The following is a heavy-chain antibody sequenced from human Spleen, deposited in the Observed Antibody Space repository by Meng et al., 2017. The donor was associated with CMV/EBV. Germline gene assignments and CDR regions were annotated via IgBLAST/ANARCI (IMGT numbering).Heavy chain of an antibody. Sequence: GYTFTSDGVSWVRQAPGQGLEWMGWISVYTDNTSSAQKFQGRLTMTTDTSTSTAYMELRSLRSDDTAVYYCARDSPSLYSSSPGIDFWGQGTLVTVSS. J-gene: IGHJ4*02. D-gene: IGHD6-6*01. CDR2: ISVYTDNT. CDR1: GYTFTSDG. CDR3: ARDSPSLYSSSPGIDF. V-gene: IGHV1-18*04.